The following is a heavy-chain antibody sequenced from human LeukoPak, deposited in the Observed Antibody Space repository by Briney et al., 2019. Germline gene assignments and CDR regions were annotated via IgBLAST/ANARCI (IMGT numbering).Heavy chain of an antibody. D-gene: IGHD6-6*01. CDR1: GFTFSSYG. V-gene: IGHV3-33*06. Sequence: QPGRSLRHSCAASGFTFSSYGMHWVRQAPGKGLEWVAVIWYDGSNKYYADSVKGRFTISRDNSKNTLYLQMNSLRAEDTAVYYCAKDSDLSSSTWFDPWGQGTLVTVSS. J-gene: IGHJ5*02. CDR3: AKDSDLSSSTWFDP. CDR2: IWYDGSNK.